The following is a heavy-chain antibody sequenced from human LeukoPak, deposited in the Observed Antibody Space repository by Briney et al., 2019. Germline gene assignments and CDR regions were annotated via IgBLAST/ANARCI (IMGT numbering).Heavy chain of an antibody. V-gene: IGHV5-51*01. CDR1: GYSFTSYW. CDR2: IYPGDSDT. CDR3: ARSKIVVVPAATFDY. J-gene: IGHJ4*02. Sequence: GESLEISCKGSGYSFTSYWIGWVRPMPGKGLEWMGIIYPGDSDTRYSPSFQGQVTISADKSISTAYLQWSSLKASDTAMYYCARSKIVVVPAATFDYWGQGTLVTVSS. D-gene: IGHD2-2*01.